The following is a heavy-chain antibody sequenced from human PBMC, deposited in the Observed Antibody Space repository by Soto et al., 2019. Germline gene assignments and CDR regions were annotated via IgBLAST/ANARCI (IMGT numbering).Heavy chain of an antibody. V-gene: IGHV4-31*01. J-gene: IGHJ6*02. CDR3: ASPIYGDYGDYYYCYGRDV. D-gene: IGHD4-17*01. CDR2: IYCSGSN. Sequence: QVQLQESGPGLVKPSQTLSLTCTVSGGYISNGGYYWSWNRQHPGKGRVWIGYIYCSGSNNSNPSLQILVTISVYTSKIQFSLKLSSVTAADTAVYYCASPIYGDYGDYYYCYGRDVWGQGTTGTVFS. CDR1: GGYISNGGYY.